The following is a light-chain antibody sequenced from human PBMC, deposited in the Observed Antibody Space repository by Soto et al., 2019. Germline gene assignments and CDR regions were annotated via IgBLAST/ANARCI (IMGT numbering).Light chain of an antibody. J-gene: IGLJ1*01. CDR3: QSYDSSLSAHYV. V-gene: IGLV1-40*01. CDR1: SSNIGATYD. CDR2: GNS. Sequence: QSVLTQPPSVSGAPGQRVTISCTGSSSNIGATYDVQWYQQLPGTAPKLLIYGNSNRPSGVPDRFSGSKSGTSASLAITGLQAEDGADYYGQSYDSSLSAHYVFGTGTKVTVL.